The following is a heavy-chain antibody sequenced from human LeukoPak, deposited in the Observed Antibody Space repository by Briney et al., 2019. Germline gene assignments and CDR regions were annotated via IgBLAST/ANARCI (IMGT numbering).Heavy chain of an antibody. V-gene: IGHV3-21*01. CDR1: GFTFSSYS. D-gene: IGHD6-19*01. Sequence: GGSLRPSCAASGFTFSSYSMNWVRQAPGKGLEWVSSISSSSSYIYYADSVKGRFTISRDNAKNSLYLQMNSLRAEDTAVYYCARFSYSSGWYGLYGMDVWGQGTTVTVSS. J-gene: IGHJ6*02. CDR2: ISSSSSYI. CDR3: ARFSYSSGWYGLYGMDV.